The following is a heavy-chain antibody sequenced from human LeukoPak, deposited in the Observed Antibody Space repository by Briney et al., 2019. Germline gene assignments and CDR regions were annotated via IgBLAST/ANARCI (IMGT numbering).Heavy chain of an antibody. V-gene: IGHV4-38-2*02. CDR2: IYHSGST. CDR1: GYSISSGYY. J-gene: IGHJ4*02. D-gene: IGHD3-10*01. Sequence: SETLSLTCTVSGYSISSGYYWGWIRQPPGKGLEWIGSIYHSGSTYYNPSLKSRVTISVDTSKNQLSLKLTSVTAADTAVYYCASDEEFSWFFYWGQGTLVTVSS. CDR3: ASDEEFSWFFY.